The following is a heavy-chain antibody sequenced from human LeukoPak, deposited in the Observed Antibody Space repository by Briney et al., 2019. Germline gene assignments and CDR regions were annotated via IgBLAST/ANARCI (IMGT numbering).Heavy chain of an antibody. CDR1: GFTFTTYS. J-gene: IGHJ3*02. CDR2: IWFDGSKK. D-gene: IGHD1-20*01. V-gene: IGHV3-33*01. CDR3: ARDSSDNWNVLDAFDI. Sequence: GGSLRLSCAASGFTFTTYSMHWVRQAPGKGLEWVAVIWFDGSKKYYADSVKGRFTISRDNSKNTLFLQMNSLRAEDTAVYYCARDSSDNWNVLDAFDIWGQGTVVTVSS.